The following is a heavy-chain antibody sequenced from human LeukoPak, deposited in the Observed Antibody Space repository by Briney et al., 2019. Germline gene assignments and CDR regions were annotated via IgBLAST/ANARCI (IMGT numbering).Heavy chain of an antibody. CDR3: ARDYRRYCSGGSCCFDY. D-gene: IGHD2-15*01. Sequence: GGSLRLSCAASGFTFSSHSMNWVRQAPGKGLEWVSYISSSSSTIYYADSVKGRFTISRDNAKNSLYLQMNSLRAEDTAVYYCARDYRRYCSGGSCCFDYWGQGTLVTVSS. CDR2: ISSSSSTI. V-gene: IGHV3-48*01. CDR1: GFTFSSHS. J-gene: IGHJ4*02.